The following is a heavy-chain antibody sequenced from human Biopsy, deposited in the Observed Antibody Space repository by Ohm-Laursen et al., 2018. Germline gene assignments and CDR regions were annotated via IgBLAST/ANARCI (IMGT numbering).Heavy chain of an antibody. CDR2: LDVAEYNI. V-gene: IGHV3-23*01. CDR1: GFTFHSYA. J-gene: IGHJ5*02. CDR3: AKSAYCTIKCHSFDP. D-gene: IGHD2-8*01. Sequence: SLRLSCTASGFTFHSYAMNWVRQAPGKGLEWISRLDVAEYNIYYADSVRGRLTASRDNSKGMVYLQMDSLRVDDTAVYYCAKSAYCTIKCHSFDPWGQGTLVTVSS.